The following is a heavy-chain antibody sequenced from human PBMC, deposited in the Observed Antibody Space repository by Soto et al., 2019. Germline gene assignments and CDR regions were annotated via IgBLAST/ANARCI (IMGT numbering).Heavy chain of an antibody. CDR1: GFTFSNYA. CDR2: ISGGGDIT. J-gene: IGHJ4*02. Sequence: EVQLLDSGGGLVQPGGSLRLSCEASGFTFSNYAMNWVRQAPGKGLEWVLGISGGGDITYYADSVKGRFTISRDNSKNTVFLQMNSLRAEDTAVYYCAKERLARGFDYWGQGNLVTVSS. CDR3: AKERLARGFDY. V-gene: IGHV3-23*01.